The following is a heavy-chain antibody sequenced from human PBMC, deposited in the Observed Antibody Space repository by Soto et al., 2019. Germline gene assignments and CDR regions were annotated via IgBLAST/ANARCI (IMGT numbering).Heavy chain of an antibody. V-gene: IGHV1-46*01. J-gene: IGHJ4*02. D-gene: IGHD6-13*01. CDR3: ARAPAAGTSRDFDY. CDR1: GYTFSSNY. CDR2: INPSGSNT. Sequence: QVQLVQSGAEVKKPGASVKVSCQASGYTFSSNYIHWVRQAPGQGLEWMGIINPSGSNTTYAQKFQGRVTMTRDTSTSTVYMELSSLRSEDTAVYYCARAPAAGTSRDFDYWGQGTLVTVSS.